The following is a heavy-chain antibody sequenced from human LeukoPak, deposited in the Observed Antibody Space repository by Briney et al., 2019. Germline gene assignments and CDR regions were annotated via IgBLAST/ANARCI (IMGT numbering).Heavy chain of an antibody. Sequence: SETLSLTCTVSGGSISSYYWSWIRQPAGKGLEWIGRIYTSGSTNYNPSLKSRVTMSVDTSKNQFSLKLSSVTAADTAVYYCARVRVVVPAARPGYYYYYYMDVWGKGTTVTVSS. CDR3: ARVRVVVPAARPGYYYYYYMDV. CDR1: GGSISSYY. V-gene: IGHV4-4*07. CDR2: IYTSGST. D-gene: IGHD2-2*01. J-gene: IGHJ6*03.